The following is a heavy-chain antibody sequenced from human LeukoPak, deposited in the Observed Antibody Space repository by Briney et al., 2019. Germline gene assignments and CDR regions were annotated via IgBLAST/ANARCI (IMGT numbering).Heavy chain of an antibody. CDR2: IYHSGST. V-gene: IGHV4-30-2*01. J-gene: IGHJ6*04. CDR1: GGSISSGGYS. D-gene: IGHD2-2*01. Sequence: SETLSLTCAVSGGSISSGGYSWSWIRQPPGKSLEWIGYIYHSGSTYYNPSLKSRVTISVDRSKNQFSLKLSSVTAADTAVYYCARAQPGRYCSSTSCPAPVYYYGMDVWGKGTTVTVSS. CDR3: ARAQPGRYCSSTSCPAPVYYYGMDV.